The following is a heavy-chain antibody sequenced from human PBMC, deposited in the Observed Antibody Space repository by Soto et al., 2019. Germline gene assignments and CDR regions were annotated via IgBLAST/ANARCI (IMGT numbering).Heavy chain of an antibody. Sequence: QITLNESGPTPVKPRQTLTLSCTFSGFSLTTSGVGVGWIRQSPGKAPEWLALINWDDDKRYSPSLKSRLTITKHTAKNQVVLTMADLYPADTATYYCAHRVRRTVFGLVTTAAIYFDFWGRGTPVAVSS. D-gene: IGHD3-3*01. CDR2: INWDDDK. CDR3: AHRVRRTVFGLVTTAAIYFDF. CDR1: GFSLTTSGVG. V-gene: IGHV2-5*02. J-gene: IGHJ4*02.